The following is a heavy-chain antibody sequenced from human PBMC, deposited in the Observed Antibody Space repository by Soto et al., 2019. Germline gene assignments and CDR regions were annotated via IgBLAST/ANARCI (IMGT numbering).Heavy chain of an antibody. CDR3: AKDQGHIVVVPAARVMEY. CDR2: ISYDGSNK. CDR1: GFTFSSYG. Sequence: QVQLVESGGGVVQPGRSLRLSCAASGFTFSSYGMHWVRQAPGKGLEWVAVISYDGSNKYYEDSVKGRFTISRDNSKNTLYLQMNSLRAEDTAVYYCAKDQGHIVVVPAARVMEYWGQGTLVTVSS. J-gene: IGHJ4*02. V-gene: IGHV3-30*18. D-gene: IGHD2-2*01.